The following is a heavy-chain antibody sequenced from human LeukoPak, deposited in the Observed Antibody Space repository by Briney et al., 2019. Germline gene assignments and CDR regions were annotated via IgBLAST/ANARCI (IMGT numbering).Heavy chain of an antibody. J-gene: IGHJ4*02. CDR3: TRQTWYYDSSGYYYDYFDY. D-gene: IGHD3-22*01. Sequence: PGGSLTLSCAASGFTFSGSAMHWVRQASGKGLEWVGRIRSKANSYATAYAASVKGRFTISRDDSKNTAYLQMNSLKTEDTAVYYCTRQTWYYDSSGYYYDYFDYWGQGTLVTVSS. CDR1: GFTFSGSA. CDR2: IRSKANSYAT. V-gene: IGHV3-73*01.